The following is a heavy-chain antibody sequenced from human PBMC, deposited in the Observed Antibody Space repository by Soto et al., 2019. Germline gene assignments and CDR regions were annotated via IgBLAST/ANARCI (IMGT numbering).Heavy chain of an antibody. CDR1: GFTFSNYA. CDR2: ISGSGDST. J-gene: IGHJ4*02. D-gene: IGHD6-19*01. Sequence: GGSLRLSCEASGFTFSNYAMSWVRQAPGKGLEWVSKISGSGDSTYYADSVKGRFTISRDNSKNTLYVLMNSLRAEDTAVYYCAKDKTGISSGWYDADYFDYWGQGTLVTISS. V-gene: IGHV3-23*01. CDR3: AKDKTGISSGWYDADYFDY.